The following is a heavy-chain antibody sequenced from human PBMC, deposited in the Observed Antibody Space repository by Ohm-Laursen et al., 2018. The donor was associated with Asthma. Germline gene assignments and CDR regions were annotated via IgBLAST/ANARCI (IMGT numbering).Heavy chain of an antibody. V-gene: IGHV1-69*10. CDR3: ARPNYYDSSGPYFQH. CDR1: GYTFTNYG. CDR2: IIPIFGIA. Sequence: SVKVSCKASGYTFTNYGFSWVRQAPGQGLEWMGGIIPIFGIANYAQKFQGRVTITADKSTSTAYMELSSLRSEDTAVYYCARPNYYDSSGPYFQHWGQGTLVTVSS. D-gene: IGHD3-22*01. J-gene: IGHJ1*01.